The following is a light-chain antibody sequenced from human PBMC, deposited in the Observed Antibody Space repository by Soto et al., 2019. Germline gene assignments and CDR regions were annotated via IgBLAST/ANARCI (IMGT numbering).Light chain of an antibody. V-gene: IGKV1-8*01. Sequence: AIRMTQSPSSFSASTGDRVTITCRASQGISSYLDWYQQKPGKAPKLLIYAASTLQSGVPSRFSGSGSGKDFTLTISCLQAEDFATYYCQQYYSYPQVTFGGGTKVEIK. CDR2: AAS. J-gene: IGKJ4*01. CDR3: QQYYSYPQVT. CDR1: QGISSY.